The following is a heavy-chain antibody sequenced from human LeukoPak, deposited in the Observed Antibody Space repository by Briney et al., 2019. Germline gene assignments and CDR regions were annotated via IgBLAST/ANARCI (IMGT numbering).Heavy chain of an antibody. Sequence: PGGSLRLSCTASGFTFGDYAMSWFRQAPGQGLEWVASIKPDGNEKIYVDSVKGRFTVSRDNSENSLDLQMNSLRAEDTGVYYCARVRNYFGSGTSPLGYWGQGTLVIVSS. CDR2: IKPDGNEK. CDR3: ARVRNYFGSGTSPLGY. D-gene: IGHD3-10*01. V-gene: IGHV3-7*01. J-gene: IGHJ4*02. CDR1: GFTFGDYA.